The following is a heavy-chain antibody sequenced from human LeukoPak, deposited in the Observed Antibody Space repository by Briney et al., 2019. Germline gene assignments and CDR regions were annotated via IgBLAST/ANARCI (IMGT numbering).Heavy chain of an antibody. V-gene: IGHV4-59*01. Sequence: SETLSLTCTVSGGSISSYYWSWIRQPPGKGLEWIGYIYYSGSTNYNPSLKSRVTISVDTSKNQFSLELSSVTAADTAVYYCARVSPITVFGVDYYYYMDVWGKGTTVTVSS. CDR3: ARVSPITVFGVDYYYYMDV. D-gene: IGHD3-3*01. CDR2: IYYSGST. CDR1: GGSISSYY. J-gene: IGHJ6*03.